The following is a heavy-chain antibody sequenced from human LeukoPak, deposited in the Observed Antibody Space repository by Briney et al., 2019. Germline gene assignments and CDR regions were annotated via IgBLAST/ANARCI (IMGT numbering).Heavy chain of an antibody. J-gene: IGHJ5*02. V-gene: IGHV4-59*12. CDR2: IYYSGST. CDR3: AREIGWELQDGWFDP. D-gene: IGHD1-26*01. Sequence: SETLSLTCTVSGGSISGYYWSWIRQSPGKGLVWLGYIYYSGSTNYNPSLKSRVTISVDKSKNQFSLKLSSVTAADTAVYYCAREIGWELQDGWFDPWGQGTLVTVSS. CDR1: GGSISGYY.